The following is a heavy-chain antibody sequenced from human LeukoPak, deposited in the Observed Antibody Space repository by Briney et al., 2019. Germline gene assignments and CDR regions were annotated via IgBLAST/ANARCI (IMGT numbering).Heavy chain of an antibody. Sequence: GGSLRLSCAASGFSFSSYWMTWVRQAPGKGLEWVANIKEDGSDKYYVDSVKGRFTISRDNAKNSLYLQMDSLRAEDTAVYYCARDSGWFRFDSWGQGTLVTVSS. V-gene: IGHV3-7*03. J-gene: IGHJ4*02. CDR2: IKEDGSDK. D-gene: IGHD6-13*01. CDR1: GFSFSSYW. CDR3: ARDSGWFRFDS.